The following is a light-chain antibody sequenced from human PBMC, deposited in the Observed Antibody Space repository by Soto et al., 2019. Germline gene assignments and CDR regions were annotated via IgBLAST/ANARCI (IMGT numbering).Light chain of an antibody. CDR3: QPGRNWAPS. V-gene: IGKV3-11*01. CDR2: DAS. Sequence: EIVLTQSPATLSLSPGERATLSCRASQRVSSYLAWYQQKHGQAPRLLIYDASNRDTGIPARFSGSGSGTAFTLHISSLEPEDFAVYFCQPGRNWAPSLGQGTRLEI. J-gene: IGKJ5*01. CDR1: QRVSSY.